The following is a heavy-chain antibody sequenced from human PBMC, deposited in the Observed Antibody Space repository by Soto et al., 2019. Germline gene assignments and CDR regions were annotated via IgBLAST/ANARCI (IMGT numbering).Heavy chain of an antibody. CDR1: GFTFSSYW. CDR2: INTDGTST. J-gene: IGHJ4*02. D-gene: IGHD3-10*01. Sequence: EVQLVESGGGLVQPGGSLRLSCAASGFTFSSYWLHWVRQAPGKGLEWVSRINTDGTSTSYADSLKGRFTISRDNAKNALYLQMSSLRAEDTAVYYCTRAGSYRSDYWGQETLVTVSS. V-gene: IGHV3-74*01. CDR3: TRAGSYRSDY.